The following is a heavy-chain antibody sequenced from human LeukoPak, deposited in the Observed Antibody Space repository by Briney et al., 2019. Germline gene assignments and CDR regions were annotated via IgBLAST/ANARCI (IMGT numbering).Heavy chain of an antibody. J-gene: IGHJ3*02. CDR3: AKGLDFWSGNDAFDI. V-gene: IGHV3-23*01. CDR2: ISGSGGST. D-gene: IGHD3-3*01. Sequence: PGGSLRLSCAASGFTFSSYAMSWVRQAPGKGLEWVSAISGSGGSTYYADSVKGRFTISRDNSKNTLYLQMNSLRAEDTAVYYCAKGLDFWSGNDAFDIWSQGTMVTASS. CDR1: GFTFSSYA.